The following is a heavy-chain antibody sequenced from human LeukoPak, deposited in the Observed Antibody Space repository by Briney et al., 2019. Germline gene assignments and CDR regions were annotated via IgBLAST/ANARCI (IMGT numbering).Heavy chain of an antibody. CDR2: ISSSSSYT. Sequence: GGSLRFSCAASGFTFSDYYISWIRQAPGKGLEWVSYISSSSSYTNYADSVKGRFTISRDNAKNSLYLQMNSLRAEDTAVCYCARGGDGGDGFDYWGQGTLVTVSS. CDR1: GFTFSDYY. J-gene: IGHJ4*02. V-gene: IGHV3-11*06. D-gene: IGHD2-21*02. CDR3: ARGGDGGDGFDY.